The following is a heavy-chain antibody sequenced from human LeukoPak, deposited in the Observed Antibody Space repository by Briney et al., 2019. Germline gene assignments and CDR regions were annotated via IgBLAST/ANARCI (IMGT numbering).Heavy chain of an antibody. CDR1: GFTFSSHA. Sequence: PGGSLRLSCAASGFTFSSHAMAWVRQAPGKGLEWVSAISGSGGCTYYADSVKGRFTISRDNSKNTLYLHMNSLRAEDTAVYYCAKDPPRRDAYNPGPEYFQHWGQGTLVTVSS. CDR2: ISGSGGCT. CDR3: AKDPPRRDAYNPGPEYFQH. V-gene: IGHV3-23*01. D-gene: IGHD5-24*01. J-gene: IGHJ1*01.